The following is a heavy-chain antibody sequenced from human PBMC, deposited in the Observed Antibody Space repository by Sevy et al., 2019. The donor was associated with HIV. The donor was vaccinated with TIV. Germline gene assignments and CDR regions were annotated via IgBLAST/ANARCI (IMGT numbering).Heavy chain of an antibody. D-gene: IGHD5-12*01. V-gene: IGHV4-59*01. CDR1: GGSISAYH. Sequence: SETLSLTCTVSGGSISAYHWSWIRQPPGKGLEWIGYIHYTGSTKYNPSLESRVTISVDTSKNQFSLKLSAVTAADTAGYYGARAPPVRSGDDSLNWFAPWGQGTLVTVSS. J-gene: IGHJ5*02. CDR3: ARAPPVRSGDDSLNWFAP. CDR2: IHYTGST.